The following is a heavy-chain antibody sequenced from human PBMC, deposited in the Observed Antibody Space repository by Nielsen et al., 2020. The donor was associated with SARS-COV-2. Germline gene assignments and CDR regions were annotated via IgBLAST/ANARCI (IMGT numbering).Heavy chain of an antibody. CDR3: AKDGGITIFGVVIPYYFDY. CDR2: ISYDGSNK. Sequence: GESLKISCAASGFTFSSYGMHWVRQAPGKGLEWVAVISYDGSNKYYADSVKGRFTISRDNSKNTLYLQMNSLRAEDTAVYYCAKDGGITIFGVVIPYYFDYWGQGTLVTVSS. D-gene: IGHD3-3*01. J-gene: IGHJ4*02. CDR1: GFTFSSYG. V-gene: IGHV3-30*18.